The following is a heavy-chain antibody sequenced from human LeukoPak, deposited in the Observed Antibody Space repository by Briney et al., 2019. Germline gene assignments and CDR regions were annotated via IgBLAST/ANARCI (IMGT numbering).Heavy chain of an antibody. D-gene: IGHD3-9*01. CDR3: ARQGLHYDILTGYGGNWFDP. CDR1: GGSISSSSYY. J-gene: IGHJ5*02. V-gene: IGHV4-39*01. Sequence: SETLSLTCTVSGGSISSSSYYWGWIRQPPGKGLEWIGSIYYSGSTYYNPSRKSRVTISVATSKNQFSLKLSSVTAADTAVYYCARQGLHYDILTGYGGNWFDPWGQGTLVTVSS. CDR2: IYYSGST.